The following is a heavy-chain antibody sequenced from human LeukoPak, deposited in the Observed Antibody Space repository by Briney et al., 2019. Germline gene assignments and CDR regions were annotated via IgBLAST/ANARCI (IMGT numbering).Heavy chain of an antibody. CDR1: GFTLSDYA. Sequence: GGSLRLSCAASGFTLSDYAMNWVRQAPGEGLEWLSAISGSDGHTSYADSVKGRFTLSRDNSKNTLYLQMNNLRADDTAIYYCAKVPWVGTITWGQGTLVIVSS. V-gene: IGHV3-23*01. CDR3: AKVPWVGTIT. CDR2: ISGSDGHT. D-gene: IGHD1-26*01. J-gene: IGHJ4*02.